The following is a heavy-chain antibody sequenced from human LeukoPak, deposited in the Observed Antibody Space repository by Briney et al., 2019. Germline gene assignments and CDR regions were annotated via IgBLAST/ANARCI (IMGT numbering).Heavy chain of an antibody. D-gene: IGHD3-22*01. J-gene: IGHJ3*02. Sequence: GGSLRLSCVVSGFTFSSYAMSWVRQAPGKGLEWVSGINWNGGSTGYADSVKGRFTISRDNAKNSLYLQMNSLRAEDTAVYYCARARGSSYYDSSGYYYVNAFDIWGQGTMVTVSS. CDR2: INWNGGST. CDR1: GFTFSSYA. V-gene: IGHV3-20*04. CDR3: ARARGSSYYDSSGYYYVNAFDI.